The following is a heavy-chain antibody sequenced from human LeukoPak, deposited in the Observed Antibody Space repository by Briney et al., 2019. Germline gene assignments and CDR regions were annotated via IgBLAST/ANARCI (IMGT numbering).Heavy chain of an antibody. V-gene: IGHV1-18*01. CDR3: ARSFYYYGSGSYYPFDY. Sequence: ASVKVSCKASGYTFTSYGISWVRQAPGQGLEWMGWISAYNGNTNYAQKLQGRVTMTTDTSTSTAYMELSSLRSEDTAVYYCARSFYYYGSGSYYPFDYWGQGTLVTVSS. CDR1: GYTFTSYG. CDR2: ISAYNGNT. D-gene: IGHD3-10*01. J-gene: IGHJ4*02.